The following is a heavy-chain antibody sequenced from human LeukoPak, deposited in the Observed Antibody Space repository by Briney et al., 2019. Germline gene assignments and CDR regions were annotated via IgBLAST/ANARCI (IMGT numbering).Heavy chain of an antibody. CDR3: ARVLPTTYYFDY. D-gene: IGHD4-17*01. V-gene: IGHV4-39*01. J-gene: IGHJ4*02. Sequence: PSETLSLTCTVSGGSISSSSYYWGWIRQPPGKGLEWIGRIYYSGSTYYNPSLKSRVTISVDTSQNQFSLKLSSVTAADTAVYYCARVLPTTYYFDYWGEGTLVTVSS. CDR2: IYYSGST. CDR1: GGSISSSSYY.